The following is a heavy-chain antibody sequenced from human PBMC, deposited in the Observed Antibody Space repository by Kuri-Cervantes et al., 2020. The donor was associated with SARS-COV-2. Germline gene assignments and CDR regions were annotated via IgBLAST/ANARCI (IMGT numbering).Heavy chain of an antibody. CDR3: ASSSPATVTYPFDD. J-gene: IGHJ4*02. V-gene: IGHV3-30*04. D-gene: IGHD4-17*01. Sequence: GGSLRLSCAATGFTFSSYAMHWVRQAPGKGLEWVAVISYAGSNKYYADSVKGRFTISRDNSKNSLYLQMNSLRAEDTAVYYCASSSPATVTYPFDDWGQGTLVTVSS. CDR2: ISYAGSNK. CDR1: GFTFSSYA.